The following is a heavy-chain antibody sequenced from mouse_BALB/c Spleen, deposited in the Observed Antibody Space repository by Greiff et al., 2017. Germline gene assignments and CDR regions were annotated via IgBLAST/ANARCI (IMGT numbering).Heavy chain of an antibody. CDR2: IDPETGGT. D-gene: IGHD2-1*01. V-gene: IGHV1-15*01. CDR1: GYTFTDYE. CDR3: TRHYGNSDWYFDV. J-gene: IGHJ1*01. Sequence: VQLQQSGAELVRPGASVTLSCKASGYTFTDYEMHWVKQTPVHGLEWIGAIDPETGGTAYNQKFKGKATLTADKSSSTAYMELRSLTSEDSAVYYCTRHYGNSDWYFDVWGAGTTVTVSS.